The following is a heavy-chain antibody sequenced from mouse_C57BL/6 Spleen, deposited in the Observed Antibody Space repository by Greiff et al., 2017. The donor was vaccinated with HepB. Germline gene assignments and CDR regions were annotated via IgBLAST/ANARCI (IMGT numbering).Heavy chain of an antibody. CDR1: GYTFTDYN. CDR3: ARPHAQATSWFAY. V-gene: IGHV1-18*01. CDR2: IYPNNGGT. J-gene: IGHJ3*01. D-gene: IGHD3-2*02. Sequence: EVQLQQSGPELVKPGASVKIPCKASGYTFTDYNMDWVKQSHGKSLEWIGDIYPNNGGTIYNQKFKGKATLTVDKSSSTAYMALRSLTSEDTAVYYCARPHAQATSWFAYWGQGTLVTVSA.